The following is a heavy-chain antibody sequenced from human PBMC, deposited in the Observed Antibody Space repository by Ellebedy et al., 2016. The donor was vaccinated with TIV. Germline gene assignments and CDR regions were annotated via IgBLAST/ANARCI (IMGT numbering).Heavy chain of an antibody. CDR3: VRTPGEKWLEDY. Sequence: PGGSLRLSCVGSGFTFSSFWMGWVRQAPGEGLEWVANIKQDGSAKFYVDSVKGRFTISRDNARSSLYLQMSSLRVEDTALYYCVRTPGEKWLEDYWGQGTLVTVSS. D-gene: IGHD3-22*01. V-gene: IGHV3-7*01. J-gene: IGHJ4*02. CDR1: GFTFSSFW. CDR2: IKQDGSAK.